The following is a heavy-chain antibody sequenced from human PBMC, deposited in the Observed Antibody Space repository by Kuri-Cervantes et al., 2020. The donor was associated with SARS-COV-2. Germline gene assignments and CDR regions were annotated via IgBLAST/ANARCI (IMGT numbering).Heavy chain of an antibody. J-gene: IGHJ6*03. CDR1: GGSISSYY. Sequence: SETLSLTCTVSGGSISSYYWSWIRQPPGKGLEWIGYIYYSGSTNYNPSLKSRVTISVDTSKNQFSLKLSSVTAADTAVYYCARGLVGYCSSTSCSNYYYYYMDVWGKGTTVPSP. CDR2: IYYSGST. D-gene: IGHD2-2*01. V-gene: IGHV4-59*01. CDR3: ARGLVGYCSSTSCSNYYYYYMDV.